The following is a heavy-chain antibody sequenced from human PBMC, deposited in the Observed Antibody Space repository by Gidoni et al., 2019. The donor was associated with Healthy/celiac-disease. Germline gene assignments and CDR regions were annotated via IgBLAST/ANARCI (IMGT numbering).Heavy chain of an antibody. J-gene: IGHJ4*02. V-gene: IGHV4-39*01. D-gene: IGHD6-19*01. CDR3: ARRGSYSSGWYGFDY. CDR1: GGSISSSSYS. CDR2: SYYSGSP. Sequence: QLQLQESGPGLVKPSATLSLTCTVSGGSISSSSYSWGWLRKPPGKGLEWIGSSYYSGSPHYNPSLKSRATRSVDTSKNQFSRKLSSVTAADTAVYYCARRGSYSSGWYGFDYWGQGTLVTVSS.